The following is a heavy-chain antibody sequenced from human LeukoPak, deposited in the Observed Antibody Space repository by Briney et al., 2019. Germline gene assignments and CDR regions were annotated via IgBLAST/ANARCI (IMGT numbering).Heavy chain of an antibody. CDR2: ISSSGST. CDR1: GDSISSGDYY. J-gene: IGHJ3*02. D-gene: IGHD3-22*01. V-gene: IGHV4-61*02. Sequence: SETLSLTCTVSGDSISSGDYYWSWIRQPAGKGLEWIGRISSSGSTNYNPSLKSRVTMSVDTSKNQFSLKLSSVTAADTAVYFCARGPYSYDSSGAFDIWGQGTMVTVSS. CDR3: ARGPYSYDSSGAFDI.